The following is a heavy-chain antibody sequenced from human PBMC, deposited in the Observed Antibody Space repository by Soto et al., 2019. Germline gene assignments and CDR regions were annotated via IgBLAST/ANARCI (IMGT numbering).Heavy chain of an antibody. CDR1: GYTFTSYD. V-gene: IGHV1-8*01. Sequence: QVQLVQSGADVKKPGPSVKVACKSSGYTFTSYDINWVRQATGQGLEWMGWMNPNSGNTGDAQQFQGRATMTRNTSISTAYMELSSLRSEDTAVYYCARGLGIGSNWFDPWGQGTLVTVSS. D-gene: IGHD2-21*01. CDR3: ARGLGIGSNWFDP. CDR2: MNPNSGNT. J-gene: IGHJ5*02.